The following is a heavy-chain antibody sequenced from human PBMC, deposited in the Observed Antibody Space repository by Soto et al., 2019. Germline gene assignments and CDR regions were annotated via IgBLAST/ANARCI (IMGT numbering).Heavy chain of an antibody. CDR2: ISGYNNKP. J-gene: IGHJ4*02. Sequence: QVQLVQSGSEVKKPGASVKVSCKASGYSFITYGLHWVRQAPGQGLEWMGWISGYNNKPNYAQKFQGRVTINTDTSTSTAYLELKNLTSDYMAVYYCARAPSPAKTIDYWGQGPLVTVSS. CDR3: ARAPSPAKTIDY. V-gene: IGHV1-18*03. D-gene: IGHD2-2*01. CDR1: GYSFITYG.